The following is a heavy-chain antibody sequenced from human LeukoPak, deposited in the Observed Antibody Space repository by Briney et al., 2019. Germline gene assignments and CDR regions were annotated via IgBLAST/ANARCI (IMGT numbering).Heavy chain of an antibody. CDR2: IKSKTGGGTT. CDR1: GFTFYNAW. J-gene: IGHJ6*02. CDR3: TTEEEGSHSSSWYSDYYYGMDV. D-gene: IGHD6-13*01. V-gene: IGHV3-15*01. Sequence: PGGSLRLSCTVSGFTFYNAWMSWVRQAPGKGLEWVGRIKSKTGGGTTDYAAPVKGRFTISRDDSKNTLYLQMNSLKTEDTAVYYCTTEEEGSHSSSWYSDYYYGMDVWGQGTTVTVSS.